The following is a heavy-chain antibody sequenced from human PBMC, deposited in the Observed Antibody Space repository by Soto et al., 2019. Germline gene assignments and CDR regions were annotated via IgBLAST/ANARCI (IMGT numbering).Heavy chain of an antibody. J-gene: IGHJ4*02. CDR3: AREGIAAAGTNFDY. D-gene: IGHD6-13*01. CDR2: IWYDGSNK. V-gene: IGHV3-33*01. Sequence: QVQLVESGGGVVQPGRSLRLSCAASGFTFSSYGMHWVRQAPGKGLEWVAVIWYDGSNKYYADSVKGRFTISRDNSKNTLYLQMNSLRAEDTAVYYCAREGIAAAGTNFDYWGQGTLVTVSS. CDR1: GFTFSSYG.